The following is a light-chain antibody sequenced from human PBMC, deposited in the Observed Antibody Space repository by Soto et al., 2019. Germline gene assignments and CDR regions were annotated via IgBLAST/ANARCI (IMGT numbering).Light chain of an antibody. Sequence: DIQMTQSPSTLSASVGDRVTITCRASQSISNYLAWYQQKPGKAPKLLIYKASSLESGVPSSFSGSGSGTEFPLTISSLQPDDFATYYCQQYNSYSSFGQGTKVEIK. V-gene: IGKV1-5*03. CDR3: QQYNSYSS. J-gene: IGKJ1*01. CDR2: KAS. CDR1: QSISNY.